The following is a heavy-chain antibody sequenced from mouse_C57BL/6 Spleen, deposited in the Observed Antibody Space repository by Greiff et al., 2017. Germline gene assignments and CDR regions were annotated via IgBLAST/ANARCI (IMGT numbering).Heavy chain of an antibody. CDR2: IHPNSGST. V-gene: IGHV1-64*01. Sequence: QVQLQQPGAELVKPGASVKLSCKASGYTFTSYWMHWVKQRPGQGLEWIGMIHPNSGSTNYNEKFKSKATLTVDKSSSTAYMQLSSLTSEDSAVYYCATGRDYGNFVAYWGQGTLVTVSA. J-gene: IGHJ3*01. CDR3: ATGRDYGNFVAY. D-gene: IGHD2-1*01. CDR1: GYTFTSYW.